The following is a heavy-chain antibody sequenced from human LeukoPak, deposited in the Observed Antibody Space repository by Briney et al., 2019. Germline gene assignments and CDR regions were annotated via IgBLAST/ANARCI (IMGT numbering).Heavy chain of an antibody. D-gene: IGHD6-13*01. CDR3: ARQRGIAAAGSRFDY. CDR1: GGSISSSSYY. CDR2: IYYSGST. J-gene: IGHJ4*02. V-gene: IGHV4-39*01. Sequence: PSETLSLXCTVSGGSISSSSYYWGWIRQPPAKGLEWIGSIYYSGSTYYNPSLKSRVTISVDTSKNQFSLKLSSVTAADTAVYYCARQRGIAAAGSRFDYWGQGTLVTVSS.